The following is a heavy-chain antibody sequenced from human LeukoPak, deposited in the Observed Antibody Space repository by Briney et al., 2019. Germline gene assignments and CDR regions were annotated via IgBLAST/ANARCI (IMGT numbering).Heavy chain of an antibody. Sequence: PGGSLRLSCAASGFTFSSYWMHWVRQAPGKGLEWVSVIYSGGSTYYADSVKGRFTISRDNSKNTLYLQMNSLRAEDTAVYYCARDVGSSWYPRAYYGMDVWGQGTTVTVSS. J-gene: IGHJ6*02. D-gene: IGHD6-13*01. CDR1: GFTFSSYW. V-gene: IGHV3-53*01. CDR2: IYSGGST. CDR3: ARDVGSSWYPRAYYGMDV.